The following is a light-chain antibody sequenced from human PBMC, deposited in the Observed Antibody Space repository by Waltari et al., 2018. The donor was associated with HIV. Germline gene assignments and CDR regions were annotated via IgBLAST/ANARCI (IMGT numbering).Light chain of an antibody. Sequence: SALTPHRSVAGSPRQSVTIPCPPTNRDVGAHTDVGWYQQHPRKAPDLLIFDVSNRPSGVRDRCSGSKAGNTASLTISGLQAADEADYPCCSSTPGPTAVFGGGTKLTVL. CDR3: CSSTPGPTAV. J-gene: IGLJ3*02. CDR1: NRDVGAHTD. CDR2: DVS. V-gene: IGLV2-11*02.